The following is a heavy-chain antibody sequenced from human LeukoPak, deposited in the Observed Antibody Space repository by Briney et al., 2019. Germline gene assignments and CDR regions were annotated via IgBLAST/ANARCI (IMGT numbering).Heavy chain of an antibody. Sequence: GSLRLSCAASGFTFSSYSMKWVRQAPGKGLEWVSSISSSSSYIYYADSVKGRFTISRDNAKNSLYLQMNSLRAEDTAVYYCARDPNLGYCSGGSCYALDYWGQGTLVTVSS. CDR3: ARDPNLGYCSGGSCYALDY. V-gene: IGHV3-21*01. D-gene: IGHD2-15*01. CDR1: GFTFSSYS. J-gene: IGHJ4*02. CDR2: ISSSSSYI.